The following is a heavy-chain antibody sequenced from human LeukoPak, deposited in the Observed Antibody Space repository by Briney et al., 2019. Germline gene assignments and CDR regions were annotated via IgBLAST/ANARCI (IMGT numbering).Heavy chain of an antibody. Sequence: GGSLRLSCVGSRFTFSKYDMHWVRQATGRGLEWVSDITSGGDTHYQGSVKGRFTISRDNAKNSFYLEMNSLRVGDTAVYYCVRGGPLAGHAFDVWGRGTLVTVS. V-gene: IGHV3-13*04. D-gene: IGHD6-19*01. CDR1: RFTFSKYD. J-gene: IGHJ3*01. CDR2: ITSGGDT. CDR3: VRGGPLAGHAFDV.